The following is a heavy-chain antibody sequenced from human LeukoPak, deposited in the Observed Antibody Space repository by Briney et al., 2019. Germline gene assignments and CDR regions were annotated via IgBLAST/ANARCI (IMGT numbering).Heavy chain of an antibody. D-gene: IGHD5-18*01. Sequence: ASVKVSCKASGYIFTSYGISWVRQAPGQGLESMGWISPFNGNTKYVQKVQGRVTMTTDTSTSTAYLELRSLGSDDTAVYYCARDRVGGYTYGGNWFDPWGPGTLVTVSS. CDR2: ISPFNGNT. CDR3: ARDRVGGYTYGGNWFDP. CDR1: GYIFTSYG. J-gene: IGHJ5*02. V-gene: IGHV1-18*01.